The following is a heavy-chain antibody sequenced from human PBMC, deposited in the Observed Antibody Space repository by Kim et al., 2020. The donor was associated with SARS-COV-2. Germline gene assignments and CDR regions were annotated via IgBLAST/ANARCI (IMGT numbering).Heavy chain of an antibody. Sequence: GGSLRLSCAASGFTFSSYWMSWVRQAPGKGLEWVANIKQDGSEKYYVDSVKGRFTISRDNAKNSLYLQMNSLRAEDTAVYYCARVFPYYYGSAGGMDVWGQGTTVTVSS. J-gene: IGHJ6*02. CDR1: GFTFSSYW. V-gene: IGHV3-7*01. CDR2: IKQDGSEK. CDR3: ARVFPYYYGSAGGMDV. D-gene: IGHD3-10*01.